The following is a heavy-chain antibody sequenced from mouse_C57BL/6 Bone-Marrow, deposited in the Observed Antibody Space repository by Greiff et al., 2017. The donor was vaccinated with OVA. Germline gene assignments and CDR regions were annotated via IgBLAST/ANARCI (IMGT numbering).Heavy chain of an antibody. D-gene: IGHD2-5*01. V-gene: IGHV1-81*01. Sequence: VQLQESGAELARPGASVKLSCKASGYTFTSYGISWVKQRTGQGLEWIGEIYPRSGNTYYNEKFKGKATLTADKSSSTAYMELRSLTSEDSAVYFCARGYYSNWRDYWGQGTSVTVSS. J-gene: IGHJ4*01. CDR1: GYTFTSYG. CDR2: IYPRSGNT. CDR3: ARGYYSNWRDY.